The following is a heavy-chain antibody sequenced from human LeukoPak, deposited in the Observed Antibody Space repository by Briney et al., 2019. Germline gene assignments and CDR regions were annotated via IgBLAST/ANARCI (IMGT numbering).Heavy chain of an antibody. D-gene: IGHD6-19*01. Sequence: GGSLRLSCAASGFTFSSNWMRWVRQAPGKGLEWVASIKQDGSEKYYVGSVKGRFTISRDNAKNSLFLQMDSLRVEDTAVYYCARRGDNNGWFDYWGQGTLVTVSS. V-gene: IGHV3-7*01. CDR1: GFTFSSNW. CDR2: IKQDGSEK. J-gene: IGHJ4*02. CDR3: ARRGDNNGWFDY.